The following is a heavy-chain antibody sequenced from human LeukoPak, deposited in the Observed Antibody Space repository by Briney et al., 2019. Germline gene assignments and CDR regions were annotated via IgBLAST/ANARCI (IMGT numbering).Heavy chain of an antibody. D-gene: IGHD5-18*01. V-gene: IGHV3-74*01. CDR1: GFTFSSYW. CDR2: INSDGSSA. CDR3: ARDRATAMFDY. Sequence: PGGSLRLSCAASGFTFSSYWMHWVRQAPGQGLVWVSRINSDGSSATYADSVKGRFTISRDNSKNTLYLQMNSLRAEDTAVYYCARDRATAMFDYWAQGTLVTVSS. J-gene: IGHJ4*02.